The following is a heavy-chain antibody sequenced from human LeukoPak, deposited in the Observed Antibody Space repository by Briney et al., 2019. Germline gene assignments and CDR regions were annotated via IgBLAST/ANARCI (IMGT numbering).Heavy chain of an antibody. Sequence: PGGSLRLSCAASGFTFNSYSMNWVRQAPGKGLEWVSSISSSNSYIYYADSVKGRFTISRDNAKNSLYLQMNSLRAEDTAVYYCARQIGFDYWGQGTLVTVSS. CDR3: ARQIGFDY. V-gene: IGHV3-21*01. D-gene: IGHD2-21*01. CDR2: ISSSNSYI. CDR1: GFTFNSYS. J-gene: IGHJ4*02.